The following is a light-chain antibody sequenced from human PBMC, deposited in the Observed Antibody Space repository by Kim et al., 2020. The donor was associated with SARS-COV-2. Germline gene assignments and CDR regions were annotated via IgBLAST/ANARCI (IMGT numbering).Light chain of an antibody. CDR1: NIGSKS. J-gene: IGLJ2*01. CDR2: YDS. CDR3: QVWDSTSDHLV. Sequence: APGKTARITVGGNNIGSKSVHWYQQKPGQAPVLVIYYDSDRPSGIPERFSGSNSGNTATLTISRVEAGDEADYYCQVWDSTSDHLVFGGGTQLTVL. V-gene: IGLV3-21*04.